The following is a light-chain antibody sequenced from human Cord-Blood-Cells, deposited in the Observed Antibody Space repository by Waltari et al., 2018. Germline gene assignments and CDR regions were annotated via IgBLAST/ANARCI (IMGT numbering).Light chain of an antibody. J-gene: IGKJ4*01. CDR1: QSVSSN. V-gene: IGKV3-15*01. CDR2: GAS. Sequence: EIVMTQPPATLSVSPGERATLSCRASQSVSSNLAWYQQKPGQAPRLLSYGASTRATGIPARFSGSGSGTEFTLTISSLQSEDFAFYYCQQYNNWPLTFGGGTKVEIK. CDR3: QQYNNWPLT.